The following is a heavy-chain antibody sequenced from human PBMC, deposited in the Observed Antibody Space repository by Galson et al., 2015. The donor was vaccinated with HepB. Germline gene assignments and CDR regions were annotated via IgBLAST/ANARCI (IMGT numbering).Heavy chain of an antibody. D-gene: IGHD2-2*01. V-gene: IGHV4-59*01. Sequence: TLSLTCTVSGASISSDYWSWIRQSPGTGLEWIGYIYNTGSTKYSPSLRSRGTISVDTSKNQFSLKLRSVTAADTAVYYCARAQTSRLYYGMDVWGQGTTVTVSS. CDR3: ARAQTSRLYYGMDV. CDR2: IYNTGST. CDR1: GASISSDY. J-gene: IGHJ6*02.